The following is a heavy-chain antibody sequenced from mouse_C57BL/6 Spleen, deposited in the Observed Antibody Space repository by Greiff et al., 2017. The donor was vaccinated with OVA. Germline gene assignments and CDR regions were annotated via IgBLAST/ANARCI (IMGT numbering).Heavy chain of an antibody. CDR3: ARRDGYYDAMDY. J-gene: IGHJ4*01. CDR1: GYAFSSSW. V-gene: IGHV1-80*01. CDR2: IYPGDGDT. D-gene: IGHD2-3*01. Sequence: VQLQESGPELVKPGASVKISCKASGYAFSSSWMNWVKQRPGKGLEWIGQIYPGDGDTNYNGKFKGKATLTADKSSSTAYMQLSSLTSEDSAVYFCARRDGYYDAMDYWGQGTSVTVSS.